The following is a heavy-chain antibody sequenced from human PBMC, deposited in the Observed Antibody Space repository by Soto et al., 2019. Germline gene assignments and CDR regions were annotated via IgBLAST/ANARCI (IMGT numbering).Heavy chain of an antibody. J-gene: IGHJ4*01. CDR2: IYSGGTT. D-gene: IGHD6-13*01. V-gene: IGHV3-53*01. Sequence: GGSLRLSCAASGFTVSNNYMRWVRQAPGKGLEWVSLIYSGGTTHYADSVTGRFTISRDNSKNTLYLQMNSPRVEDTAVYYWGRDPPAIVAAGAGGWGHGTLATVSS. CDR1: GFTVSNNY. CDR3: GRDPPAIVAAGAGG.